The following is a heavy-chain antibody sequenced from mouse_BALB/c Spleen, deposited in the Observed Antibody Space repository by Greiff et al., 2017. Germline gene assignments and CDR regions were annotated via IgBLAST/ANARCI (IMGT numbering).Heavy chain of an antibody. D-gene: IGHD1-1*01. V-gene: IGHV5-6-3*01. CDR2: INSNGGST. CDR1: GFTFSSYG. J-gene: IGHJ3*01. Sequence: EVMLVESGGGLVQPGGSLKLSCAASGFTFSSYGMSWVRQTPDKRLELVATINSNGGSTYYPDSVKGRFTISRDNAKNTLYLQMSSLKSEDTAMYYCARDRRGYDYGSSSFAYWGQGTLVTVSA. CDR3: ARDRRGYDYGSSSFAY.